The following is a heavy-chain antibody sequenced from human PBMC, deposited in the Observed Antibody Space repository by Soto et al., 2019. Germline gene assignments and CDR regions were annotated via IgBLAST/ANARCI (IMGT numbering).Heavy chain of an antibody. Sequence: QVQLVQSGAEVKKPGASVKVSCKASGNTFTSYYMHWVRQAPGQGLEWMGIINPSSGSTSYAQKFQGRVTMTRDTSTSTVYMELSSLRSEDTAVYYCARDRAPGWAYYYGMDVWAKGPRSPSP. D-gene: IGHD1-26*01. CDR1: GNTFTSYY. CDR2: INPSSGST. V-gene: IGHV1-46*03. CDR3: ARDRAPGWAYYYGMDV. J-gene: IGHJ6*02.